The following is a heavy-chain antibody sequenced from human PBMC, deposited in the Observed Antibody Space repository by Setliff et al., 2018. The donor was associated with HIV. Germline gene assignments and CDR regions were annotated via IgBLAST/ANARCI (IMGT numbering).Heavy chain of an antibody. D-gene: IGHD3-3*01. CDR3: ARLIKHYDFWSGYYGAYYYYMDV. Sequence: ASVKVSCKASGYSFRNYDLNWVRQAPGQGLEWMGWISSDNGNTIYAQKFQGRVAMTIDTSTSTAHMELRSLRSDDTAVYYCARLIKHYDFWSGYYGAYYYYMDVWGTGTTVTVSS. J-gene: IGHJ6*03. CDR2: ISSDNGNT. CDR1: GYSFRNYD. V-gene: IGHV1-18*01.